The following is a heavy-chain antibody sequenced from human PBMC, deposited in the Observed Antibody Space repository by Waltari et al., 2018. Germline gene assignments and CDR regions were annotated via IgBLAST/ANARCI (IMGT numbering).Heavy chain of an antibody. CDR2: IYWNDDK. J-gene: IGHJ3*02. Sequence: QITLKESGPTLVKPTQTLTLTCTFSGFSLSTSGVGVGWIRQPPGKALEWLALIYWNDDKRYSPSLKSRLTITKDTSKNQVVLTMTNMDPVDTATDYCAHAYCGGDCYYDDDAFDIWGQGTMVTVSS. CDR1: GFSLSTSGVG. D-gene: IGHD2-21*01. CDR3: AHAYCGGDCYYDDDAFDI. V-gene: IGHV2-5*01.